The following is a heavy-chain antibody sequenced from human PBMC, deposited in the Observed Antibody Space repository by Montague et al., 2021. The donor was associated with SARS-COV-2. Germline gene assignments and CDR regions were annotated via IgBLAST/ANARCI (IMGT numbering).Heavy chain of an antibody. D-gene: IGHD3-22*01. V-gene: IGHV4-39*01. CDR1: GGSISSSSHY. CDR2: ISYTGGT. Sequence: SETLSLTCTVSGGSISSSSHYWGWLRQPPGRGLQWIGSISYTGGTYYNPSLKSRVTISRDTSKNQFSLKLSSVTAADTAVYYCARQYYYDNNGFPAYDYWGRGTLVTVSS. J-gene: IGHJ4*02. CDR3: ARQYYYDNNGFPAYDY.